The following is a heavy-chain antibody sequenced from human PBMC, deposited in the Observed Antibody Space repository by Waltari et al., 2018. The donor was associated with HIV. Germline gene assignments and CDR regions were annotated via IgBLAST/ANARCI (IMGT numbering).Heavy chain of an antibody. Sequence: EVQLVESGGGLVKPGGSLRLSCAASGFTFSSYSMNWVRQAPGKGLEWVSSISSSSSYIYYADSVKGRFTISRDNAKNSLYLQMNSLRAEDTAVYYCARDDSSGYYSDYWGQGTLVTVSS. CDR1: GFTFSSYS. V-gene: IGHV3-21*01. J-gene: IGHJ4*02. D-gene: IGHD3-22*01. CDR2: ISSSSSYI. CDR3: ARDDSSGYYSDY.